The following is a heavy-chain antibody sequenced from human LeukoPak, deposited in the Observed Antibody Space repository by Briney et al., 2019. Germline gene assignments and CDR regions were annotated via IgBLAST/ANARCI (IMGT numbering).Heavy chain of an antibody. CDR3: ARVFRSPHYSGYDLYYFDY. Sequence: SETLSLTCTVSGGSISSYYWSWIRQPPGKGLERIGYIYYSGSTNYNPSLKSRVTISVDTSKNQFSLKLSSVTAADTAVYYCARVFRSPHYSGYDLYYFDYWGQGTLVTVSS. J-gene: IGHJ4*02. V-gene: IGHV4-59*01. D-gene: IGHD5-12*01. CDR1: GGSISSYY. CDR2: IYYSGST.